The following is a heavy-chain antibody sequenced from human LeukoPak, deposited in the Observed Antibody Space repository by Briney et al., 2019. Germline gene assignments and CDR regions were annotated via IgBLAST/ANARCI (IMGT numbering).Heavy chain of an antibody. Sequence: PSETLSLTCTVSGGSISSYYWSWIRQPPGKGLECIGYIYYSGSTNYNPSLKSRVTISVDTSKNQFSLNLSSVTAADTAGYYWARELKVGNTGYYFDYGGQGTLVTVSS. CDR3: ARELKVGNTGYYFDY. CDR1: GGSISSYY. D-gene: IGHD2/OR15-2a*01. CDR2: IYYSGST. J-gene: IGHJ4*02. V-gene: IGHV4-59*01.